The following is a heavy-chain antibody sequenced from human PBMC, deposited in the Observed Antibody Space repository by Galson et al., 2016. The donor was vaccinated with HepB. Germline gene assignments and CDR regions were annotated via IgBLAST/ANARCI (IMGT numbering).Heavy chain of an antibody. D-gene: IGHD2-8*01. CDR3: ASGLVSGTKY. CDR2: IKRDGTAA. V-gene: IGHV3-74*01. Sequence: SLRLSCAASGFTFSGYWMHWVRQVPGKGLVWVSRIKRDGTAATYADSVRGRFTISRDNAKNTLYLQMNNLRVDETALYYCASGLVSGTKYWGQGTLVTVSS. J-gene: IGHJ4*02. CDR1: GFTFSGYW.